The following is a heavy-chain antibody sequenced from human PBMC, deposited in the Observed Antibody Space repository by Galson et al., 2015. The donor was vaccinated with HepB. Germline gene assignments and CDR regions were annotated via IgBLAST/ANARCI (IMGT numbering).Heavy chain of an antibody. D-gene: IGHD6-13*01. CDR3: ARGEAYSNSWYSVFDY. Sequence: SLRLSCAASGFTFRSYSMNWVRQAPGKGLEWVSSISSGSTYIYYADSVKGRFTISRDNSKNSLCLQMNSLRAEDTAVYYCARGEAYSNSWYSVFDYWGQGTLVTVSS. CDR1: GFTFRSYS. CDR2: ISSGSTYI. J-gene: IGHJ4*02. V-gene: IGHV3-21*01.